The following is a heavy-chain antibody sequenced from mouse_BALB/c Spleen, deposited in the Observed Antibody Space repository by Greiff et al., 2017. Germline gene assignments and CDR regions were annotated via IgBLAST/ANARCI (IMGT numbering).Heavy chain of an antibody. V-gene: IGHV1-62-2*01. Sequence: VQRVESGAELVKPGASVKLSCKASGYTFTEYIIHWVKQRSGQGLEWIGWFYPGSGSIKYNEKFKDKATLTADKSSSTVYMELSRLTSEDSAVYFCARHEEGGYGYDVDYAMDYWGQGTSVTVSS. J-gene: IGHJ4*01. CDR1: GYTFTEYI. D-gene: IGHD2-2*01. CDR3: ARHEEGGYGYDVDYAMDY. CDR2: FYPGSGSI.